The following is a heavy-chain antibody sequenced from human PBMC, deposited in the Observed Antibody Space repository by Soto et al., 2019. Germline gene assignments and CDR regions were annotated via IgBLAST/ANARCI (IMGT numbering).Heavy chain of an antibody. V-gene: IGHV1-69*13. D-gene: IGHD3-10*01. CDR3: ARTMVRGVIINNYYYYGMDV. J-gene: IGHJ6*02. CDR2: IIPIFGTA. CDR1: GGTFSSYA. Sequence: ASVKVSCKASGGTFSSYAISCVRQAPGQGLEWMGGIIPIFGTANYAQKFQGRVTITADESTSTAYMELSSLRSEDTAVYYCARTMVRGVIINNYYYYGMDVWGQGTTVTVSS.